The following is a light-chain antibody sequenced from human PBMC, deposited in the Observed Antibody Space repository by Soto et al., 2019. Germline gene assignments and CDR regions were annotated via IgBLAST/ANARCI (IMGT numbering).Light chain of an antibody. CDR3: QQGYSPLLT. Sequence: DIQMTQSPSSLSASVGDRVTLTCRASQSISKYLNRYQLKSGKGPKLLIYGTSTLQSGVPSRFSGSGSGTDFTLTISNLQPEDFAVYYCQQGYSPLLTFGGGTRVEIK. V-gene: IGKV1-39*01. CDR2: GTS. J-gene: IGKJ4*01. CDR1: QSISKY.